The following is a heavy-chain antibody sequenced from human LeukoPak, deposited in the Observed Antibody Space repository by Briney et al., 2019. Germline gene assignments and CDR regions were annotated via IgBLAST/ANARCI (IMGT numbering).Heavy chain of an antibody. CDR3: ARGRRWLQFGATFDY. V-gene: IGHV4-34*01. J-gene: IGHJ4*02. CDR2: INHSGST. Sequence: SETLSLTCAVYGGSFSGYYWSWIRQPPGKGLEWIGEINHSGSTNYNPPLKSRVTISVDTTKNQSSLKLSSVTAADTAVYYCARGRRWLQFGATFDYWGQGTLVTVSS. CDR1: GGSFSGYY. D-gene: IGHD5-24*01.